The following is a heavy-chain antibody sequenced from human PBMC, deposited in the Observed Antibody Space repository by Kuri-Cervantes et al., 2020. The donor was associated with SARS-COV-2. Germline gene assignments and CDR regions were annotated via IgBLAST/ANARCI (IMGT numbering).Heavy chain of an antibody. CDR1: GFSFTSYA. Sequence: GGSQRLSCAASGFSFTSYAMSWVRQAPGKGLEWVASMSGSGGFTYYADSVKGRFTVSRDNAKNSLYLQMNSLRTEDTAVYYCARDNQDSSWISGFSDYYYYYYMDVWGKGTTVTVSS. D-gene: IGHD6-6*01. CDR3: ARDNQDSSWISGFSDYYYYYYMDV. CDR2: MSGSGGFT. J-gene: IGHJ6*03. V-gene: IGHV3-23*01.